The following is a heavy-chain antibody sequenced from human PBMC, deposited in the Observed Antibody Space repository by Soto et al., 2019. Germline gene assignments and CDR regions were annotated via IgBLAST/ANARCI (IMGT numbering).Heavy chain of an antibody. CDR2: IYYSGST. D-gene: IGHD3-16*01. CDR1: GGSISSGGYY. Sequence: QVQLQESGPGLVKPSQTLSLTCTVSGGSISSGGYYWSWIRQHPGKGLEWLGYIYYSGSTYHNPSLKSRVTISVDTSMNQFSLKLSSVTAADTAVYYCARVAGGITSNWFDPWGQGTLVTVSS. CDR3: ARVAGGITSNWFDP. J-gene: IGHJ5*02. V-gene: IGHV4-31*03.